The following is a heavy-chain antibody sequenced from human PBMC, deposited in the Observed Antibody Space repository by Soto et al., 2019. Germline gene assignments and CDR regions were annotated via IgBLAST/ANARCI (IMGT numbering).Heavy chain of an antibody. V-gene: IGHV4-39*01. Sequence: PSETLSLTCTVSGGSISSSSYYWGWIRQPPGKGLEWIGSIYYSGSTYYNPSLKSRVTISVDTSKNQFSLKLSSVTAADTAVYYCASQLPPGIAVAGTDYWGQGTLVTVSS. J-gene: IGHJ4*02. CDR1: GGSISSSSYY. D-gene: IGHD6-19*01. CDR3: ASQLPPGIAVAGTDY. CDR2: IYYSGST.